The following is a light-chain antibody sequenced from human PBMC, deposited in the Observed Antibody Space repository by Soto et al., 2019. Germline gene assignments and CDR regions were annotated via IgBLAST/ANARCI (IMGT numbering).Light chain of an antibody. Sequence: DIQMTQSPSSLSASVGDRVTSTCRSTQGFSNYLSWYQQKPGQVPNLLIYDASTVHSGVPSRFSGSGSGTDFTLTISSLQHEDVATYYCQKYNSAPWTFGHGTKVAIK. CDR1: QGFSNY. J-gene: IGKJ1*01. V-gene: IGKV1-27*01. CDR3: QKYNSAPWT. CDR2: DAS.